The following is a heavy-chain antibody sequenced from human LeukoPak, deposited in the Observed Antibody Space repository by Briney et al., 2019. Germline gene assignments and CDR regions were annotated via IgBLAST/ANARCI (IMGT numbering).Heavy chain of an antibody. CDR1: GYTFTSND. V-gene: IGHV1-8*03. Sequence: AXVKVPCKASGYTFTSNDINWVRQAPAQGLEWMGWMNPNSGNTVYAQRFQGRVTITRNTSISTAYMELSSLRSEDTAVYYCARGLNYYDSSGYYESPYAFDIWGQGTMVTVSS. CDR2: MNPNSGNT. J-gene: IGHJ3*02. D-gene: IGHD3-22*01. CDR3: ARGLNYYDSSGYYESPYAFDI.